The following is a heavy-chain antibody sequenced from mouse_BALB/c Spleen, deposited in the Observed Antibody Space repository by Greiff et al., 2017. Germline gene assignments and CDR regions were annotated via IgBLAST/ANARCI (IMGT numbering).Heavy chain of an antibody. V-gene: IGHV14-3*02. D-gene: IGHD2-14*01. J-gene: IGHJ3*01. CDR1: GFNIKDTY. CDR3: ASRYDWMDY. Sequence: VQLPPSGADLVKPGASVKLSCTASGFNIKDTYMHWVKQRPEQGLEWIGRIDPANGNTKYDRKFQGKATITADTSSNTAYLQLSSLTSEDTAVYYCASRYDWMDYWGKGTLVTVSA. CDR2: IDPANGNT.